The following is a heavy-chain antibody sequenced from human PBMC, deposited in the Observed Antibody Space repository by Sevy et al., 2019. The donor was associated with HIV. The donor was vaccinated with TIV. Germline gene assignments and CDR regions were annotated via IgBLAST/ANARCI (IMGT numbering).Heavy chain of an antibody. CDR2: IYQDGTEK. D-gene: IGHD4-17*01. J-gene: IGHJ6*02. CDR3: AWEGSYGDDRYHYYYGIDV. CDR1: GFNFRSYW. V-gene: IGHV3-7*01. Sequence: GGSLRLSCEASGFNFRSYWMSWVRQAPGKGLEWVASIYQDGTEKHYGDSLKGRFTISRDNAKNSLYLQVNSLAGEDTAVYYCAWEGSYGDDRYHYYYGIDVWGQGTTATVSS.